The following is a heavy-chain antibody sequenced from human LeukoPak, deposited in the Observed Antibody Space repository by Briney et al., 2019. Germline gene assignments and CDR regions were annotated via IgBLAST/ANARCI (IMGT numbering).Heavy chain of an antibody. CDR3: ARQGRSDYGHHWYFDL. Sequence: SETLSLTCAVYGGSFSGYYWSWIRQPPGKALEWIGEINHSGSPNYNPSLKSRVTISVDTSKDQFSLKLSSVTAADTAVYYCARQGRSDYGHHWYFDLWGRGTLVTVSS. CDR2: INHSGSP. D-gene: IGHD4-17*01. J-gene: IGHJ2*01. V-gene: IGHV4-34*01. CDR1: GGSFSGYY.